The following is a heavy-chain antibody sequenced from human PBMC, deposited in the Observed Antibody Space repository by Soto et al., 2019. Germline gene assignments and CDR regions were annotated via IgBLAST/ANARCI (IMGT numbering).Heavy chain of an antibody. CDR1: GFTVSSNY. D-gene: IGHD5-12*01. CDR2: IYSGGST. V-gene: IGHV3-53*02. CDR3: ARVDIVATTIDY. Sequence: EVQLVETGGGLIQPGGSLRLSCAASGFTVSSNYMSWVRQAPGKGLEWVSVIYSGGSTYYADSVKGRFTISRDNSKNTLYLQMNSLRAEDTAVYYCARVDIVATTIDYWGQGTPVTVSS. J-gene: IGHJ4*02.